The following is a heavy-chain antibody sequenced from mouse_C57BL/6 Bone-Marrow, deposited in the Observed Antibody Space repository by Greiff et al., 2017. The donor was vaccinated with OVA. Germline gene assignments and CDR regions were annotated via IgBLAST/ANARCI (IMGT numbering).Heavy chain of an antibody. CDR3: ARGYYGSSSDAMDY. D-gene: IGHD1-1*01. CDR1: GYTFTSYG. J-gene: IGHJ4*01. Sequence: VQLQQSGAELARPGASVKLSCKASGYTFTSYGISWVKQRTGQGLEWIGEIYPRSGNTYYNEKFKGKATLTADKSSSTAYMELRSLTSEDSAVYFCARGYYGSSSDAMDYWGQGTSVTVSS. CDR2: IYPRSGNT. V-gene: IGHV1-81*01.